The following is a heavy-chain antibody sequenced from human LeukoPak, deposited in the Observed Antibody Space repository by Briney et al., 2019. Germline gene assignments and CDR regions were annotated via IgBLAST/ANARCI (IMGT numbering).Heavy chain of an antibody. CDR1: GASISSWY. CDR3: ARELEIGHTEDGEVWFDP. J-gene: IGHJ5*02. V-gene: IGHV4-59*12. CDR2: IHGSGNT. D-gene: IGHD5-24*01. Sequence: SETLSLTCTVAGASISSWYWSWIRQPPGKGLEWIGNIHGSGNTNYNPSLKSRLSMSLDTSKNQFSLKLSSVTAADTAVYYCARELEIGHTEDGEVWFDPWGQGTLVTVSS.